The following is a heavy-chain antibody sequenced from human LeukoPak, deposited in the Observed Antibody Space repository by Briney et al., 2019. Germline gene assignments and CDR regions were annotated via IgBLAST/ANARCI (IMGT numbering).Heavy chain of an antibody. CDR2: ISSSSYI. D-gene: IGHD3-22*01. CDR1: GFTFSSYS. J-gene: IGHJ6*04. CDR3: ARDPNYYDSSGYVDV. Sequence: GGSLRLSCAASGFTFSSYSMNWVRQAPGKGLEWVSSISSSSYIYYADSVKGRFTISRDNAKNSLYLQMNSLRSEDTAVYYCARDPNYYDSSGYVDVWGRGTTVTVSS. V-gene: IGHV3-21*01.